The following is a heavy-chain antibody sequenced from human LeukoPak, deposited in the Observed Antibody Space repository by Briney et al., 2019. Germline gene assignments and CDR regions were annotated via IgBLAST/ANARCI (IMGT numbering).Heavy chain of an antibody. Sequence: SETLSLTCTVSGGSISSSSYYWGWIRQPPGKGLEWIGSIYYSGSTYYNPSLKSRVTISVDTSKNQFSLKLSSVTAADTAVYYSARHGIVVVPAAIPHWGQGTRVTVSS. CDR1: GGSISSSSYY. J-gene: IGHJ4*02. D-gene: IGHD2-2*02. CDR3: ARHGIVVVPAAIPH. V-gene: IGHV4-39*01. CDR2: IYYSGST.